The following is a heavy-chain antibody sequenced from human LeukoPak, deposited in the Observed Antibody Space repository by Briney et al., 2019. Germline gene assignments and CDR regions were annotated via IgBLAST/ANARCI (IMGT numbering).Heavy chain of an antibody. J-gene: IGHJ1*01. D-gene: IGHD3-22*01. CDR3: AKDYYDSSGYHPEYFQH. CDR1: RFNLSSCA. Sequence: GVFLRLSRAASRFNLSSCAMSWVRQAPGKGLEGVSRILGGGSSTYYADSVKGRFAISRDNSKNTLYLQMHSLRAEDTAVYYCAKDYYDSSGYHPEYFQHWGQGTLVSASS. V-gene: IGHV3-23*01. CDR2: ILGGGSST.